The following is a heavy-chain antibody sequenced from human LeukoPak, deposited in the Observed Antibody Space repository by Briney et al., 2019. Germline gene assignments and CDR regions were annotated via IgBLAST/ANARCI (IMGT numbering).Heavy chain of an antibody. Sequence: PGGSLRLSCAASGFTFSGSAMHWVRQASGKGLEWVGRIRSKANSYTTAYAASVKGRFTISRDDSKNTAYLQMNSLKTEDTAVYYCTRQNGAAAFDIWGQGTMVTVSS. J-gene: IGHJ3*02. CDR3: TRQNGAAAFDI. CDR1: GFTFSGSA. D-gene: IGHD4-17*01. V-gene: IGHV3-73*01. CDR2: IRSKANSYTT.